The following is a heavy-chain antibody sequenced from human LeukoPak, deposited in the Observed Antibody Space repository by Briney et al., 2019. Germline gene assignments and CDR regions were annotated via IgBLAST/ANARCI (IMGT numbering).Heavy chain of an antibody. Sequence: SETLSLTCAVYGGSCSGDYWSWIRQPPGKALEWIGEINHSGGTSYNPSLKSRVTISADTSKNQFSLKVTSVTAADTAVYYCAGGGRGARLQSWGQGTPVTVSS. CDR2: INHSGGT. D-gene: IGHD6-6*01. CDR1: GGSCSGDY. V-gene: IGHV4-34*01. CDR3: AGGGRGARLQS. J-gene: IGHJ4*02.